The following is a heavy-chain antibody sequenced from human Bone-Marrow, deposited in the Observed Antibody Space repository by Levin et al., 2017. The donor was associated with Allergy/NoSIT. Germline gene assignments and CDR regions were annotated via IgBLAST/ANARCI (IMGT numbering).Heavy chain of an antibody. CDR2: ISDHARKI. J-gene: IGHJ4*02. CDR3: AKDCGRCNGGGDDFED. D-gene: IGHD2-21*01. V-gene: IGHV3-74*01. Sequence: GGSLRLSCAASGFSFNDSWMHWVRQVPGKGLLWVARISDHARKIDYADSVKGRFTISSDDARGTVYPQMNSLTVDDTAIYYCAKDCGRCNGGGDDFEDWGQGVLVTVPS. CDR1: GFSFNDSW.